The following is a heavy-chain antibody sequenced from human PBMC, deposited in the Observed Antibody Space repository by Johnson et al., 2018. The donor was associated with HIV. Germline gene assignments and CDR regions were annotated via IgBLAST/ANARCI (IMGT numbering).Heavy chain of an antibody. Sequence: QVQLVESGGGVVQPGRSLRLSCAASGFTFSSYAMHWVRQPPGKGLEWVAVLSNDGSNKYYADSVKGRFTISRDNSKNTLYLQMNSLRAEDTAVYDCARGRGPRGAFHIWGQGTMVTVYS. V-gene: IGHV3-30*14. CDR2: LSNDGSNK. CDR3: ARGRGPRGAFHI. CDR1: GFTFSSYA. D-gene: IGHD3-16*01. J-gene: IGHJ3*02.